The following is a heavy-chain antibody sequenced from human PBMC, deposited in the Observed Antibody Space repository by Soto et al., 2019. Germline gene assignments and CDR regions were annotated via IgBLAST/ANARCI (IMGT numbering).Heavy chain of an antibody. Sequence: PSETLSLTCTVSGGSISSYYWSWIRQPPGKGLEWIGYIYYSGSTNYNPSLKSRVTISVDTSKNQFSLKLSSVTAADTAVYYCAAASKSGGSLFLDYWGQGTLVTVSS. CDR1: GGSISSYY. CDR2: IYYSGST. CDR3: AAASKSGGSLFLDY. V-gene: IGHV4-59*01. J-gene: IGHJ4*02. D-gene: IGHD2-15*01.